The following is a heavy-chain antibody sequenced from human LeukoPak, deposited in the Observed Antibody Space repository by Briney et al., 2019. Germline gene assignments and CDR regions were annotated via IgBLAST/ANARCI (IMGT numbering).Heavy chain of an antibody. CDR2: FDPEDGET. CDR1: GYTLTELS. CDR3: AREGRSWLGLLKRSEEYYFDY. V-gene: IGHV1-24*01. D-gene: IGHD6-13*01. Sequence: GASVKVSCKVSGYTLTELSMHWVRQAPGKGLEWMGGFDPEDGETIYAQKFQGRVTMTEDTSTDTAYMELSSLRSEDTAVYYCAREGRSWLGLLKRSEEYYFDYWGQGTLVTVSS. J-gene: IGHJ4*02.